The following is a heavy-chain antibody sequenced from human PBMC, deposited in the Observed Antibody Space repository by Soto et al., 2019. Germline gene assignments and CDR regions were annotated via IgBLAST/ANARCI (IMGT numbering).Heavy chain of an antibody. V-gene: IGHV1-3*01. J-gene: IGHJ4*02. Sequence: QVQLVQSGAEVKKPGASVKVSCKASGYTFTSYAMHWVRQAPGQRLEWMGWINAGNGNTKYSQKFQARATXTXDXXASTAYMELSSLRSEDTAVYYCARGPGGPDGPGDYWGQGTLVTVSS. CDR3: ARGPGGPDGPGDY. D-gene: IGHD2-8*02. CDR1: GYTFTSYA. CDR2: INAGNGNT.